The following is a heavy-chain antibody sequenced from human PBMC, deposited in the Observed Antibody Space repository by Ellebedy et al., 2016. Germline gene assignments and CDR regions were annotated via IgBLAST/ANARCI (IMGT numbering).Heavy chain of an antibody. J-gene: IGHJ4*02. CDR2: ISHSGNT. V-gene: IGHV4-4*02. CDR3: ASVYYDTSGYYYVPRFDY. CDR1: GGSISSRYW. D-gene: IGHD3-22*01. Sequence: SETLSLTXAVSGGSISSRYWWSWVRQPPGKGLEWIGEISHSGNTNYSPSLKSRVTMSVDKSKNQFSLKLTSVTAADTAVYYCASVYYDTSGYYYVPRFDYWGQGTLVTVSS.